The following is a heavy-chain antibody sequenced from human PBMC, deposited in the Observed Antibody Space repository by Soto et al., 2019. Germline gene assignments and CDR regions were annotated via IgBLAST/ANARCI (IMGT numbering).Heavy chain of an antibody. V-gene: IGHV3-23*01. Sequence: WWSLRLSCSASVLSCSNYGMNWFRQAPGKGLEWVGGISGTGGSAYHADSVKGRLTISRDNSKNTLYLQMNRLRAEDTAIYYCVKEGSGWDSRGSFDFLGRGTMVTVSS. J-gene: IGHJ3*01. D-gene: IGHD6-19*01. CDR2: ISGTGGSA. CDR1: VLSCSNYG. CDR3: VKEGSGWDSRGSFDF.